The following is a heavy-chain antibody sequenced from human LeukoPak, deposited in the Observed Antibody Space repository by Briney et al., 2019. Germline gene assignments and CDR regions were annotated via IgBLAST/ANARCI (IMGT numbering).Heavy chain of an antibody. CDR3: ARDSGGDLMPAAMSYYYYGMDV. V-gene: IGHV1-18*04. CDR2: ISAYNGNT. Sequence: GASVKVSCKASGYTFTSYGISWVRQAPGQGLEWMGWISAYNGNTNYAQKLQGRVTMTTDTSTSTAYMELRSLRSDDTAVYYRARDSGGDLMPAAMSYYYYGMDVWGKGTTVTVSS. CDR1: GYTFTSYG. D-gene: IGHD2-2*01. J-gene: IGHJ6*04.